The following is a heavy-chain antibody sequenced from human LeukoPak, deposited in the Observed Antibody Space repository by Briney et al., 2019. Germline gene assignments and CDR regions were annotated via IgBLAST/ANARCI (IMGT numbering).Heavy chain of an antibody. CDR2: ITSSSSST. CDR3: ARVIGSYGDSAY. CDR1: GFTFSRFS. J-gene: IGHJ4*02. V-gene: IGHV3-48*04. D-gene: IGHD4-17*01. Sequence: GGSLRLSCAASGFTFSRFSMNWVRQAPGKGLEWISYITSSSSSTYYADSVKGRFTISRDNAKNSLYLQMNSLRAEDTAVYYCARVIGSYGDSAYWGQGTLVTVSS.